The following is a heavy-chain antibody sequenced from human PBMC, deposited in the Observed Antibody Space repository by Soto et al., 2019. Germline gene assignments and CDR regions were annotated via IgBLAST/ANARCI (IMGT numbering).Heavy chain of an antibody. D-gene: IGHD2-2*01. V-gene: IGHV1-2*02. CDR2: INPNSGGT. J-gene: IGHJ6*02. CDR3: XXXXCTSCYSSKYYYGMDV. Sequence: QVQLVQSGAEVKKPGASVKVSCKASGYTFTGYYMHWVRQAPGQGLEWMGWINPNSGGTNYAQKFQGRVTMTRDTSXXTAYMELSRLRXXXXXXXXXXXXXCTSCYSSKYYYGMDVWGQGTTVTVSS. CDR1: GYTFTGYY.